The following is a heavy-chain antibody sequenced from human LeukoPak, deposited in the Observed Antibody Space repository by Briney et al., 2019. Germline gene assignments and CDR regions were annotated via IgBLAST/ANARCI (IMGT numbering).Heavy chain of an antibody. CDR2: ISSSSSYI. CDR3: AREGPNYYGSGSYFRGDAFDI. D-gene: IGHD3-10*01. J-gene: IGHJ3*02. V-gene: IGHV3-21*01. Sequence: PGGSLRLSCAASGFTLSSYSMNWVSQAPGKGLEWVSSISSSSSYIYYADSVKGRFTISRDNAKNSLYLQMNSLRAEDTAVYYCAREGPNYYGSGSYFRGDAFDIWGQGTMVTVSS. CDR1: GFTLSSYS.